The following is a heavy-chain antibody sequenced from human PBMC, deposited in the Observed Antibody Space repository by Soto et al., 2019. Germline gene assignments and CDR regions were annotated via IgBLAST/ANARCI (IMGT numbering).Heavy chain of an antibody. CDR3: ARQDTAMALPDY. CDR1: GFTFSSYE. V-gene: IGHV3-48*03. J-gene: IGHJ4*02. D-gene: IGHD5-18*01. CDR2: ISSSGSTI. Sequence: EVQLVESGGGLVQPGGSLRLSCAASGFTFSSYEMNWVRQAPGKGLEWVSYISSSGSTIYYADSVKGRFTISRDNAKNSLYLQMNSLRAEDTAVYYCARQDTAMALPDYWGQGTLVTVSS.